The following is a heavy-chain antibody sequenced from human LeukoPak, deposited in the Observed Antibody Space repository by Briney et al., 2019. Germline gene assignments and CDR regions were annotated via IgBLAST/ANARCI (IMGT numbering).Heavy chain of an antibody. CDR1: GYTSTNSG. CDR2: VSVYNGNW. D-gene: IGHD2-15*01. J-gene: IGHJ6*02. V-gene: IGHV1-18*01. Sequence: GAAVTVTCKCSGYTSTNSGISWVRQRPAQGLEWVGWVSVYNGNWNYAQRLQGRVTMTTDTSTSTAYMELRSLRSDDTAVYYCAREFRYCSGGDCGKPEENGMDVWGQGSTVTVSS. CDR3: AREFRYCSGGDCGKPEENGMDV.